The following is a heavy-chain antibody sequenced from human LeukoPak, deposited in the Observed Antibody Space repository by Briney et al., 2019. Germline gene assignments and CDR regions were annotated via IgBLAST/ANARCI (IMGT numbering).Heavy chain of an antibody. Sequence: PGGSLRLSCAASGFTFSICAMNWVRQAPGKGLEWVSGISGSGSSTYYADSVKGRFTISRDSSKNTVYLQMNRLRAEDTAVYYCARRTGAHCTKNSCRVDSWGQGTLVTVSS. J-gene: IGHJ4*02. CDR3: ARRTGAHCTKNSCRVDS. CDR2: ISGSGSST. CDR1: GFTFSICA. V-gene: IGHV3-23*01. D-gene: IGHD2-8*01.